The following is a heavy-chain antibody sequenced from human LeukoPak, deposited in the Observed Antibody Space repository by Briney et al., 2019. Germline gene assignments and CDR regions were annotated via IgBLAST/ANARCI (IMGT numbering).Heavy chain of an antibody. J-gene: IGHJ6*03. CDR3: ARDSLAALTVDRRPDDYYMDV. V-gene: IGHV1-46*01. CDR1: GYIFTSNY. CDR2: INPGDGET. Sequence: ASVAVSCKTSGYIFTSNYINWVRQAHGQGLEWVGIINPGDGETVYARKFQGRISMTRDTSTSTVCMELRSLTAEDTAVYFCARDSLAALTVDRRPDDYYMDVWGEGTTLTVSS. D-gene: IGHD1-14*01.